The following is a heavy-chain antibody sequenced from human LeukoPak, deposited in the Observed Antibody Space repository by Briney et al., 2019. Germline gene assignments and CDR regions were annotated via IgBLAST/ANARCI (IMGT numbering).Heavy chain of an antibody. V-gene: IGHV3-48*03. CDR2: ISSRGGTI. CDR3: ATEMTTVTTPDY. J-gene: IGHJ4*02. D-gene: IGHD4-17*01. CDR1: GFTFSNYE. Sequence: GGSLRLSCAASGFTFSNYEMNWVRQAPGKGLEWVSYISSRGGTIYYADSVKGRFTISRDNTKNSLYLQMNSLRAEDTAVYYCATEMTTVTTPDYWGQGTLVTVSS.